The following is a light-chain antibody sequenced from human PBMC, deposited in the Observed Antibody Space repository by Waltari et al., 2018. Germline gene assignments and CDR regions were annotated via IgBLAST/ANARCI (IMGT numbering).Light chain of an antibody. CDR2: SNS. J-gene: IGLJ7*01. CDR3: ATWDNSLNGVV. Sequence: QSVLTQPPSASGTPGQGVTISCSGSSSNIGSNTVNWYQQLPGTAPKLPIYSNSYRPSGVPDRFAGSTSGTSASLAISGLQSEDEADYYCATWDNSLNGVVFGGGTQLTVL. CDR1: SSNIGSNT. V-gene: IGLV1-44*01.